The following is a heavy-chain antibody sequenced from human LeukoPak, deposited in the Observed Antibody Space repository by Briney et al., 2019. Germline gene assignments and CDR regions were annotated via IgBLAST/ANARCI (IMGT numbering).Heavy chain of an antibody. Sequence: SETLSLTCTVSGGSISSGDYYWSWIRHPPGKGLEWVGYIYYSGSTYYNPSLKSRVTISVDTSKNQFSLKLSSVTAADTAVYYCARGARAGYNLEPFDYWGQGTLVTVSS. CDR2: IYYSGST. CDR1: GGSISSGDYY. J-gene: IGHJ4*02. CDR3: ARGARAGYNLEPFDY. V-gene: IGHV4-30-4*01. D-gene: IGHD5-24*01.